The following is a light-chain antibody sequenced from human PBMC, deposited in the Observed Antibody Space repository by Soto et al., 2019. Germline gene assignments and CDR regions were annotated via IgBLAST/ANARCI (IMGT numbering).Light chain of an antibody. CDR3: CSYTSTSSYV. J-gene: IGLJ1*01. CDR1: SSDVGGYKY. CDR2: DVS. V-gene: IGLV2-14*03. Sequence: QSALTQPASVSGSPGQSITISCTGTSSDVGGYKYVSWYQQYPGKAPQVIIYDVSNRPSGVSNRFSGSKSGNTASLTISGLQPEDEADYYCCSYTSTSSYVFGTGTKVTVL.